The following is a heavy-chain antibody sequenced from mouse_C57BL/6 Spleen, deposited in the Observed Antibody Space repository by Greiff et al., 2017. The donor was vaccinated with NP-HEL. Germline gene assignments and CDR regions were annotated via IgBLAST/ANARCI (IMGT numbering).Heavy chain of an antibody. D-gene: IGHD1-1*01. CDR1: GFTFSSYT. J-gene: IGHJ1*03. CDR2: ISGGGGNT. Sequence: EVQGVESGGGLVKPGGSLKLSCAASGFTFSSYTMSWVRQTPEKRLEWVATISGGGGNTYYPDSVKGRFTISRDNAKNTLYLQMSSLRSEDTALYYCASRYYYGYFDVWGTGTTVTVSS. V-gene: IGHV5-9*01. CDR3: ASRYYYGYFDV.